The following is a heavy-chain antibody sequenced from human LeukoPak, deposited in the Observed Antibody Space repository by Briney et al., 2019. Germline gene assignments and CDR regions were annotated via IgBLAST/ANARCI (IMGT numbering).Heavy chain of an antibody. J-gene: IGHJ4*02. D-gene: IGHD6-13*01. CDR1: GFTFSDYY. Sequence: GGSLRLSCAASGFTFSDYYMSWIRQAPGKGLEWVSYISSSGSTIYYADSVKGQFTISRDNAKNSLYLQMNSLRAEDTAVYYCARDLNARSSFELGYWGQGTLVTVSS. V-gene: IGHV3-11*01. CDR2: ISSSGSTI. CDR3: ARDLNARSSFELGY.